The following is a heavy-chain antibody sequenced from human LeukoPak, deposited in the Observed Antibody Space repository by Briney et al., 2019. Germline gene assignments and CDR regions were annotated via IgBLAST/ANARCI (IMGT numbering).Heavy chain of an antibody. J-gene: IGHJ4*02. CDR1: GYTFTSYG. V-gene: IGHV1-18*01. CDR2: ISAYNGNT. D-gene: IGHD4-17*01. Sequence: GASVKVSCKASGYTFTSYGISWVRQAPGQGLEWMGWISAYNGNTNYAQKLQGRVTMTTDTSTSTAYMELRSLRSGDTAVYYCARPQVTDYADYDYLDYWGQGTLVTVSS. CDR3: ARPQVTDYADYDYLDY.